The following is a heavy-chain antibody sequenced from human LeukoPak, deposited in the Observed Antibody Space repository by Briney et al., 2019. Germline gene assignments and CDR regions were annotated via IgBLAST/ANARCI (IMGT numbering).Heavy chain of an antibody. CDR2: IKPDGSQE. J-gene: IGHJ4*02. CDR3: AKDRTPIVASDYFDY. CDR1: GFTFSNYW. Sequence: PGGSLRLSCAASGFTFSNYWMSWVRQAPGKGLEWVTNIKPDGSQESYVESVKGRFTVSRDNAKNSLYLQMNSLRAEDTAVYYCAKDRTPIVASDYFDYWGQGTLVTVSS. V-gene: IGHV3-7*03. D-gene: IGHD5-12*01.